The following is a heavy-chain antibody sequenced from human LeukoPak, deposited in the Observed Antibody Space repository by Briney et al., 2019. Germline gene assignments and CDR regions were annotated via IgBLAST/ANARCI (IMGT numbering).Heavy chain of an antibody. CDR1: GFTFSSYG. D-gene: IGHD6-19*01. CDR2: ISYDGSNK. V-gene: IGHV3-30*18. CDR3: AKDGIGDSSGWYDWYFDY. J-gene: IGHJ4*02. Sequence: GGSLRLSCAASGFTFSSYGMHWVRQAPGKGLEWVAVISYDGSNKYYADSVKGRFTISRDNSKNTLYLQMNSLRAEDTAVYYCAKDGIGDSSGWYDWYFDYWGQGTLVTVSS.